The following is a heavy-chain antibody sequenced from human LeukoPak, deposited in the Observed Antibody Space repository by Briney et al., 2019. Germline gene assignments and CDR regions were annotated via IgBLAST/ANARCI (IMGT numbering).Heavy chain of an antibody. CDR2: TYYRSKWYN. CDR3: AREGLLWFGELFTEFDP. V-gene: IGHV6-1*01. J-gene: IGHJ5*02. CDR1: GDSVSSNSAA. D-gene: IGHD3-10*01. Sequence: SQTLSLTCAISGDSVSSNSAAWNWIRQSPSRGLEWLGRTYYRSKWYNDYAVSVKSRITFNPDTSKNQFSLQLNSVTPEDTAVYYCAREGLLWFGELFTEFDPWGQGTLVTVSS.